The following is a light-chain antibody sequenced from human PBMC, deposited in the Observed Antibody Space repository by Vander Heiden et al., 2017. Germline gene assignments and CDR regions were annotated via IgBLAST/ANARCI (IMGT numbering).Light chain of an antibody. CDR2: AAS. Sequence: DIQMPQSPSSLSASVGDRATITCRATQCISSYCNWYQQKPGKAPKLLICAASSLQSGVPSRFSGSGSGTNFTLTISRLQPEEYAAYYCQQRYSTPIPFGQGTRLEIK. J-gene: IGKJ5*01. V-gene: IGKV1-39*01. CDR3: QQRYSTPIP. CDR1: QCISSY.